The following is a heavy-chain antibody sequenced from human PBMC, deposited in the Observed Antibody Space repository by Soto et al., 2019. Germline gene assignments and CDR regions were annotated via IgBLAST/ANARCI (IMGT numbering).Heavy chain of an antibody. CDR3: TGITWFRGMDV. J-gene: IGHJ6*02. CDR1: GDSVSSNSAG. V-gene: IGHV6-1*01. D-gene: IGHD3-10*01. CDR2: TYYKSKWNN. Sequence: QTLSLTCVISGDSVSSNSAGWNWIRQSPSRGLEWLGGTYYKSKWNNDYALSVKSRITINPDTSKNQFSLHLYSVTPEDTAVYYCTGITWFRGMDVWGQGTPVTVSS.